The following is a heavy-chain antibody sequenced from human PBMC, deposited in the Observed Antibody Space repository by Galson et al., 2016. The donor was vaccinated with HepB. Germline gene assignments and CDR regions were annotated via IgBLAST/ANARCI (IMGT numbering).Heavy chain of an antibody. CDR2: INSDGSST. Sequence: SLRLSCAASGFTFSSYWMHWVRQASGKGLVWVSRINSDGSSTSYADSVKGRFTISRDNAKNTLYLQMNSLRAEDTAVYYCARVLGSYQSFDYWGQGTLVTVSS. CDR3: ARVLGSYQSFDY. CDR1: GFTFSSYW. D-gene: IGHD1-26*01. J-gene: IGHJ4*02. V-gene: IGHV3-74*01.